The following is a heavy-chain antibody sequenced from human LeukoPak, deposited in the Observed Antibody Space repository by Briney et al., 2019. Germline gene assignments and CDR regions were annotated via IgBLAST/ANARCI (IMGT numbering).Heavy chain of an antibody. CDR1: GGSFSGYY. D-gene: IGHD6-13*01. Sequence: SETVSLTCAVYGGSFSGYYWSWIRQPPGKGLEWIGEINHSGSTNYNPSLKSRVTISVDTSKNQFSLKLSSVTAADTAVYYCARGPIAAAAPYYYYYGMDVWGQGTTVTVSS. V-gene: IGHV4-34*01. CDR2: INHSGST. CDR3: ARGPIAAAAPYYYYYGMDV. J-gene: IGHJ6*02.